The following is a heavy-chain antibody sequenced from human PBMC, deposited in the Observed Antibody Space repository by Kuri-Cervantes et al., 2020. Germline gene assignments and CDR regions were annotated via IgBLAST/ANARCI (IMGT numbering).Heavy chain of an antibody. Sequence: SETLSLTCAVYGWSFSGYYLSWIRQPPGRGLEWIGEFNHSGSINYNPSLKSRVTISVDTSKNQFSLRLTSVTAADTALYYCVRDVVGGDYLDYWGRGTLVTVSS. J-gene: IGHJ4*02. CDR1: GWSFSGYY. CDR3: VRDVVGGDYLDY. CDR2: FNHSGSI. V-gene: IGHV4-34*01. D-gene: IGHD2-21*02.